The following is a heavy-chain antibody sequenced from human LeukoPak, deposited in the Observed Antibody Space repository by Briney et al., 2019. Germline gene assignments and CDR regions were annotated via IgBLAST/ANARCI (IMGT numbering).Heavy chain of an antibody. CDR3: ARDDGMVYVKFVDY. J-gene: IGHJ4*02. Sequence: ASVKVSCKAYGYTFNSYGINWVRQAPGQGLEWMGGISVDNGNTNYAQKVQGRVTMTTDTSTSTVYMELRSLRSDDTAVYYCARDDGMVYVKFVDYWGQGTLVTVSS. D-gene: IGHD2-8*01. CDR1: GYTFNSYG. CDR2: ISVDNGNT. V-gene: IGHV1-18*01.